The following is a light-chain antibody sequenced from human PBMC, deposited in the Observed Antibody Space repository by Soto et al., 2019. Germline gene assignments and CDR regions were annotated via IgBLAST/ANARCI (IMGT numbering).Light chain of an antibody. V-gene: IGKV1-12*01. CDR2: KAS. CDR1: QDVNTW. J-gene: IGKJ3*01. Sequence: DIQMTQSPSSVSASVGDRVTITCRASQDVNTWLAWYQQKPGKAPDLLIYKASNLQSGVPSRFRGSGAGTEFTLTIDSLQPEDFATYYCQQGRSFPFTFGPGTTVGI. CDR3: QQGRSFPFT.